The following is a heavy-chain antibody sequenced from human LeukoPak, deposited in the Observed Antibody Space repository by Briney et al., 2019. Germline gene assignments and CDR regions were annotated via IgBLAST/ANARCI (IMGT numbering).Heavy chain of an antibody. CDR3: ARVYADYYGSGSYYDY. J-gene: IGHJ4*02. D-gene: IGHD3-10*01. Sequence: SQTLSLTCIVSGGSISSGGYYWSWIRQHPGKGLEWIGYIYYSGSTYYNPSLKSRVTISVDTSKNQFSLKLSSVTAADTAVYYCARVYADYYGSGSYYDYWGQGTLVTVSS. CDR2: IYYSGST. V-gene: IGHV4-31*03. CDR1: GGSISSGGYY.